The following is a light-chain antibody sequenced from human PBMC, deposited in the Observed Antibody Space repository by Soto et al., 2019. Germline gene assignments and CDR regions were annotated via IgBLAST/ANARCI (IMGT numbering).Light chain of an antibody. V-gene: IGLV2-8*01. CDR3: TSYAGSNNLV. CDR1: SSDIGGYNY. J-gene: IGLJ3*02. CDR2: EVS. Sequence: QYALTQPPSASGSPGQSVTISCTGTSSDIGGYNYVSWYQQHPGKAPKLIIYEVSKRPSGVPDRFSGSKSGNTAFLTVSGLQAEDEADYYCTSYAGSNNLVFAGGTQLTVL.